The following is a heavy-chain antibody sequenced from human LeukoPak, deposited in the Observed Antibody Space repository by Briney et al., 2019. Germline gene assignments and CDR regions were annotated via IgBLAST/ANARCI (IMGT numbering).Heavy chain of an antibody. D-gene: IGHD3-10*01. V-gene: IGHV1-2*02. Sequence: GESLKISCKASGYTFTGYYMHWVRQAPGQGLEWMGWINPNSGGTNYAQKFQGRVTMTRDTSISTAYMELSRLRSDDTAVYYCARDYGWFGESDAFDIWGQGTMVTVSS. CDR2: INPNSGGT. CDR3: ARDYGWFGESDAFDI. CDR1: GYTFTGYY. J-gene: IGHJ3*02.